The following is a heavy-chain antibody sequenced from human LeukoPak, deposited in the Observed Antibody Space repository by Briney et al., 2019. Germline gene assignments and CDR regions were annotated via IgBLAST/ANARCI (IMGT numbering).Heavy chain of an antibody. CDR2: ISSSSSYI. J-gene: IGHJ5*02. V-gene: IGHV3-21*01. D-gene: IGHD4-17*01. Sequence: PAGTLRLSCAASGFTCSVYTLNWVRQAPGQGLEWVSSISSSSSYIYYADSVKGRFTISRDNAKNSLYLQMNSLRAEDTAVYYCSRDRNDYGDYVVDLWGQGTLVIVSS. CDR3: SRDRNDYGDYVVDL. CDR1: GFTCSVYT.